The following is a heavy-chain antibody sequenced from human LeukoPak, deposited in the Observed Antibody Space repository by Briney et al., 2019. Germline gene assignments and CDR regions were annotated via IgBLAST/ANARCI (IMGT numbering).Heavy chain of an antibody. CDR2: ISYDGSNK. V-gene: IGHV3-30*03. Sequence: PGRSLRLSCAASGFTFSSYGMHWVRQAPGKGLEWMAIISYDGSNKDCADSVKGRFTISRDNSKNTLYLQVNGLRTEDTAVYYCARRMGATPVGNAFDIWGQGTMVTVSS. J-gene: IGHJ3*02. D-gene: IGHD1-26*01. CDR1: GFTFSSYG. CDR3: ARRMGATPVGNAFDI.